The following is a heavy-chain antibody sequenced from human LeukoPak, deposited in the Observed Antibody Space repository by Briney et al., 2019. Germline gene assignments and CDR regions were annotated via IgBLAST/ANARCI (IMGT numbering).Heavy chain of an antibody. CDR1: GFTLSNYV. CDR2: ISDSGGHT. D-gene: IGHD3-16*01. CDR3: AKLWFGVLSRGQAKFDY. V-gene: IGHV3-23*01. J-gene: IGHJ4*02. Sequence: GGSLRLSCAASGFTLSNYVINWVRQAPGKGLEWVSPISDSGGHTYYADSVKGRFTISRDNSNKMIFLKMDSLRVEDTAVYYCAKLWFGVLSRGQAKFDYWGQGTLVTVSA.